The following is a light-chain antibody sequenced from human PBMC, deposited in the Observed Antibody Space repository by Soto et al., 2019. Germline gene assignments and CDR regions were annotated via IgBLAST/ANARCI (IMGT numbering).Light chain of an antibody. V-gene: IGLV2-23*02. CDR1: SSDVGSYNL. J-gene: IGLJ2*01. Sequence: QSALTQPASVSGSPGQSITISCTGTSSDVGSYNLVSWYQQHPGKAPKLMIYEVSKRSSGVSNRFSGSKSGNTASLTISGLQAEDEADYSCCSYAGSRTLVFGGGTKLTVL. CDR3: CSYAGSRTLV. CDR2: EVS.